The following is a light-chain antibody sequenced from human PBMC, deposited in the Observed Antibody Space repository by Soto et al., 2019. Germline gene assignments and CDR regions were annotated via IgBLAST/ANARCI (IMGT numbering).Light chain of an antibody. Sequence: LTQSRVTQSHSPGPIPSLSCRASQFLSSYLAWYQQITGQPPRLLIYDSTNRATGIPARFSGSRSGTDFTLTISSVEPADFVMSCCRQPNQFALATPLEIK. V-gene: IGKV3-11*01. CDR1: QFLSSY. CDR3: RQPNQ. CDR2: DST. J-gene: IGKJ5*01.